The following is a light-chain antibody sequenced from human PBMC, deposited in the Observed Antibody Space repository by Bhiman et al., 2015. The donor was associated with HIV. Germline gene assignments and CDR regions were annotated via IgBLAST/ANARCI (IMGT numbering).Light chain of an antibody. CDR1: GSDVGGYNH. Sequence: QSALTQPASVSGSPGQSITISCTGTGSDVGGYNHVSWYQQHPGKAPKLMIYDVSNRPSGVSDRFSGSKSGNTASLTISGLQAEDEAHYCSSYRSSDSVVFGGGTNLTVL. CDR2: DVS. V-gene: IGLV2-14*03. J-gene: IGLJ2*01. CDR3: SSYRSSDSVV.